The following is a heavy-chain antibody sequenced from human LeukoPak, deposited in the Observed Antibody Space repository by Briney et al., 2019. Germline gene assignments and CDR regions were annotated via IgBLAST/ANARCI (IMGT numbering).Heavy chain of an antibody. Sequence: GGSLRLSCSASGFTFTSYGISWVRQAPGQGLEWMGWISAYNGNTNYAQKLQGRVTMTTDTSTSTAYMELRSLRSDDTAVYYCAIDGFWRERLPDYWGQGTLVTVSS. CDR1: GFTFTSYG. D-gene: IGHD1-26*01. CDR2: ISAYNGNT. J-gene: IGHJ4*02. V-gene: IGHV1-18*01. CDR3: AIDGFWRERLPDY.